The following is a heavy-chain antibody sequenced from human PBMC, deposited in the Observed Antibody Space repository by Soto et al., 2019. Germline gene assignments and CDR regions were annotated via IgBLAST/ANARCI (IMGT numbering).Heavy chain of an antibody. CDR1: GGNFSSYA. Sequence: QVQLVQSGAEVKKPGSSVKVSCKASGGNFSSYAISWVRQAPGQGLEWMGGIIPIFGTANYAQKFQGRVTSTADESTRTAYMELSSLRSEDTAVYYCAGPPELTRIYYSAGMDVWVQGTTGTVSS. J-gene: IGHJ6*02. CDR3: AGPPELTRIYYSAGMDV. D-gene: IGHD1-7*01. V-gene: IGHV1-69*12. CDR2: IIPIFGTA.